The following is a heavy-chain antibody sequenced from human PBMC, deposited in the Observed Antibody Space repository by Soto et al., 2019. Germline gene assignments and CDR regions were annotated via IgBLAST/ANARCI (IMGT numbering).Heavy chain of an antibody. D-gene: IGHD1-26*01. Sequence: PGGSLRLSCAGSGFIFSTYAMNRVRQAPGKGLEWLAYITGPSTTISYRDGVTGRFTISRDNAKRSLFLQLDRLRDDDTAVYYCARSRELGVHYGLDVWGPGTTVTISS. CDR2: ITGPSTTI. V-gene: IGHV3-48*02. J-gene: IGHJ6*02. CDR1: GFIFSTYA. CDR3: ARSRELGVHYGLDV.